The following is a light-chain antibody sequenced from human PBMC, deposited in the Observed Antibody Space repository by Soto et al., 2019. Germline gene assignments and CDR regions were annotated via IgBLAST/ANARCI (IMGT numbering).Light chain of an antibody. CDR2: AAS. CDR3: QQSYSTLWT. V-gene: IGKV1-39*01. J-gene: IGKJ1*01. CDR1: QSISSY. Sequence: DIPMTQSPSSLSASVGDRVTITCRASQSISSYLNWYQQKPGKAPTLLIYAASSLQSGVPSRFSGSGSGTDFTLTISSLQPEDFATYYCQQSYSTLWTFGQGTKVEIK.